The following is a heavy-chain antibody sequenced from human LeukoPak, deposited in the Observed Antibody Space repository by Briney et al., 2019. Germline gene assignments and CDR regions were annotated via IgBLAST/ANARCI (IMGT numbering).Heavy chain of an antibody. V-gene: IGHV3-9*01. J-gene: IGHJ3*02. D-gene: IGHD3-10*01. CDR2: ISWNSGSI. CDR1: GFTFDEYA. CDR3: AKGVRITMVRGAFDI. Sequence: GGSLRLSCAASGFTFDEYAMHWVRQAPGKGLEWVAGISWNSGSIAYADSVKGRFTISRDNAKNSPYLQMNRLRAEDPALYYCAKGVRITMVRGAFDIWGQGTMVTVSS.